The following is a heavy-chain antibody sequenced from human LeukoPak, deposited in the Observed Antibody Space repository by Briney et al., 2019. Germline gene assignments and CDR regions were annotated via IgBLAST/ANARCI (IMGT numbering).Heavy chain of an antibody. CDR3: ARGGIQLWLRPFDY. V-gene: IGHV4-39*07. J-gene: IGHJ4*02. CDR1: GGSISSSNYY. CDR2: IYYSGST. Sequence: SETLSLTCTVSGGSISSSNYYWGWIRQPPGKGLEWIGSIYYSGSTYYNPSLKSRVTISVDTSKNQFSLKLSSVTAADTAVYYCARGGIQLWLRPFDYWGQGTLVTVSS. D-gene: IGHD5-18*01.